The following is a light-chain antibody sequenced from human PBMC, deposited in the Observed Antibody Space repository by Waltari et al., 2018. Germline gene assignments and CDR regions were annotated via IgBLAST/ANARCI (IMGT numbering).Light chain of an antibody. CDR3: CLYTTNFYV. Sequence: QSALTQPPSVSGSPGQSVTTPCPGTSNAVGPFDRVSWYQQPPGTAPKLLIFEVSNRPSGVPDRFSGSASGNTASLTISGLQAEDEADYYCCLYTTNFYVFAPATKVTVL. V-gene: IGLV2-18*01. CDR1: SNAVGPFDR. CDR2: EVS. J-gene: IGLJ1*01.